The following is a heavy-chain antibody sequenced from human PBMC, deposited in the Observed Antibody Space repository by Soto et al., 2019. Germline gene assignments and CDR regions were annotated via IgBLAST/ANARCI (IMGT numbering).Heavy chain of an antibody. CDR1: GYTFSSYA. D-gene: IGHD3-16*01. CDR3: AKDGGFYYFYGMDV. J-gene: IGHJ6*02. CDR2: ISGSGDGT. Sequence: LRLSCAASGYTFSSYAMSWLRQAPGKGLEWVSAISGSGDGTYYAGSVKGRFTISRDNSKNTLYLQMNSLRAEDTAVYYCAKDGGFYYFYGMDVWGQGTTVTVSS. V-gene: IGHV3-23*01.